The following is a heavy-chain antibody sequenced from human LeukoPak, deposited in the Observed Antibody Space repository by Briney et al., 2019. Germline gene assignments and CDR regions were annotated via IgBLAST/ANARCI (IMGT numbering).Heavy chain of an antibody. CDR2: MSSSDDGR. CDR1: GFSFSSYA. Sequence: GGSLRLSCAPSGFSFSSYAMSWVRQAPGKGLEWVSAMSSSDDGRYYAASVRGRFTISRDTSRSTLYLQMNSLRAEDAAVYFCAKTGGIAASHWGQGTLVTVSS. J-gene: IGHJ4*02. D-gene: IGHD6-13*01. CDR3: AKTGGIAASH. V-gene: IGHV3-23*01.